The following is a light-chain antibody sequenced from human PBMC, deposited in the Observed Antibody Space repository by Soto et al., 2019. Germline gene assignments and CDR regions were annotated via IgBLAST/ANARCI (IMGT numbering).Light chain of an antibody. V-gene: IGKV1-5*03. CDR3: QQFNSYPVA. J-gene: IGKJ4*01. Sequence: DIQMTQSPSTLSASVGDRVTTTCRASQSISSWLAWYQQKPGKAPKLLIYQASALESGVPSRFSGSGSGTEFTLTITSLQPDDIATCYCQQFNSYPVAFGGGTKV. CDR1: QSISSW. CDR2: QAS.